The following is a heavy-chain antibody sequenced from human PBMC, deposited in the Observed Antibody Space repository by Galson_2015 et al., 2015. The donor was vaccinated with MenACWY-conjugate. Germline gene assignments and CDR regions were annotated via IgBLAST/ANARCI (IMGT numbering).Heavy chain of an antibody. J-gene: IGHJ4*01. CDR3: ARDRVLIGSGGSGEYFDY. CDR2: IYYSGST. D-gene: IGHD6-19*01. CDR1: GGSVSSNNYY. V-gene: IGHV4-61*01. Sequence: TLSLTCTVSGGSVSSNNYYWSWIRQPPGKGLEWIGYIYYSGSTNYNPSLKSRVTISVDTSRNQFSLKLNSVTAADTAVYYCARDRVLIGSGGSGEYFDYWGHGTLVTVSS.